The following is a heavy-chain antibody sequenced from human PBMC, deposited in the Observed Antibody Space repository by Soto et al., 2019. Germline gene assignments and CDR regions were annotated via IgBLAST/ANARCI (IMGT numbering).Heavy chain of an antibody. J-gene: IGHJ4*02. CDR3: ARWDYGVYARFDY. D-gene: IGHD4-17*01. V-gene: IGHV1-8*01. CDR1: GYTFTSHD. Sequence: QVQLVQSGAEVKKSGASVKVSCKASGYTFTSHDINWVRQATGQGLEWMGWMNPNSGNTGYAQKFQGRVTMTRNTSISTASMELSSLRSEDTAVYYCARWDYGVYARFDYWGQGTLVTVSS. CDR2: MNPNSGNT.